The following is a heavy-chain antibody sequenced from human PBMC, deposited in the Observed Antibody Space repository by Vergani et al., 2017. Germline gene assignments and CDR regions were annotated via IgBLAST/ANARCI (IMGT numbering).Heavy chain of an antibody. CDR3: ARDPGYDFWSGYYRFDY. Sequence: EVQLVESGGGLVQPGGSLRLSCAASGFTFSSYSMNWVRQAPGKGLEWVSYISSSSITIYYADSVKGRFTISRDNAKNSLYLQMNSLRAEDTAVYYCARDPGYDFWSGYYRFDYWGQGTLVTVSS. V-gene: IGHV3-48*01. CDR2: ISSSSITI. J-gene: IGHJ4*02. CDR1: GFTFSSYS. D-gene: IGHD3-3*01.